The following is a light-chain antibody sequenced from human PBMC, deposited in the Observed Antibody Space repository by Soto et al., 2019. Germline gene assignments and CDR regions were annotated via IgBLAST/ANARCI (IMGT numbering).Light chain of an antibody. J-gene: IGKJ2*01. CDR3: QQFGSSIPHT. CDR1: QVIGSRY. CDR2: GAS. V-gene: IGKV3-20*01. Sequence: EIVMTQSPGTLSLSPGERATISCRASQVIGSRYLAWYHQKSGQAPRLLIYGASSRATGIPDRFSGRGSGTDFTLTISRLEPEDFGGYYCQQFGSSIPHTFGQGTKLEIK.